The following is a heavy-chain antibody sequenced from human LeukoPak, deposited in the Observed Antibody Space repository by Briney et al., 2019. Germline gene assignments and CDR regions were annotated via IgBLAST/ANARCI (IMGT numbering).Heavy chain of an antibody. CDR1: GYSISSGHY. D-gene: IGHD6-13*01. J-gene: IGHJ5*02. CDR3: ARDAAAAGTPP. V-gene: IGHV4-38-2*02. Sequence: SETLSLTCTVSGYSISSGHYWGWIRPPPGKGLEWIGSIYRSGNTNYNPSLKSRVTISVDTSRNQFSLKLSSVTAADTAVYYCARDAAAAGTPPWGQGTLVTVSS. CDR2: IYRSGNT.